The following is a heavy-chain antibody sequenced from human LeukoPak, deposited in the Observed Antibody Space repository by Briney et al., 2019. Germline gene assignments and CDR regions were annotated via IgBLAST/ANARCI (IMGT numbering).Heavy chain of an antibody. J-gene: IGHJ4*02. V-gene: IGHV3-21*01. Sequence: GGSLRLSCAASGFTFSSYSMNWVRQAPGKGLEWVSSISSSGSYIYYADSVKGRFTISRDNAKNSLYLQMNSLRAEDTAEYFCARGSRAVAADFDYWGQGTLVTVSS. CDR3: ARGSRAVAADFDY. CDR2: ISSSGSYI. D-gene: IGHD6-19*01. CDR1: GFTFSSYS.